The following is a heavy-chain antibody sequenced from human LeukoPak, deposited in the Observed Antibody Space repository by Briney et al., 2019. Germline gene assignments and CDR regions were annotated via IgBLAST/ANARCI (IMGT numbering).Heavy chain of an antibody. Sequence: PSETLSLTCTVSGGSISNTAYYWAWIRQPPGQGLEWIGSIYYSGSTYYNPSLKSRVTISVDTSKKQFSLKLSSVTAADTAFYYCARQLDFSSGYAYYYYYMDVWGKGTTVTVSS. CDR1: GGSISNTAYY. CDR2: IYYSGST. CDR3: ARQLDFSSGYAYYYYYMDV. D-gene: IGHD3-3*01. J-gene: IGHJ6*03. V-gene: IGHV4-39*01.